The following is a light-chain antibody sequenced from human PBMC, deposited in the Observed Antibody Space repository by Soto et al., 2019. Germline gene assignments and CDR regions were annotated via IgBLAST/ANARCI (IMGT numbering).Light chain of an antibody. J-gene: IGLJ2*01. Sequence: QSVRTQPASLSGFPGQSITISWTVTSSDVGGYNYVSWYQQHPGKAPKLMIYDVSNRPSGVSNRFSGSKSGNTASLTISGLHAEDEADYYCSSYTSSSTTLVSGGGPKLTV. CDR2: DVS. CDR3: SSYTSSSTTLV. V-gene: IGLV2-14*01. CDR1: SSDVGGYNY.